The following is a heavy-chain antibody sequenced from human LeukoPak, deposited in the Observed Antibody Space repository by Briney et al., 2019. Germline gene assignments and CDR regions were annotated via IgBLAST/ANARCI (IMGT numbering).Heavy chain of an antibody. V-gene: IGHV3-7*01. CDR1: GFSFSSYW. Sequence: PGGSLRLSCAASGFSFSSYWMSWVRQAPGKGLEWVANIKQDGSEKYYVDSVKGRFTISRDNAKNSLYLQMNSLRAEDTAVYYCARVSAYYYDSSGYYDSWGQGTLVTVSS. CDR2: IKQDGSEK. CDR3: ARVSAYYYDSSGYYDS. D-gene: IGHD3-22*01. J-gene: IGHJ4*02.